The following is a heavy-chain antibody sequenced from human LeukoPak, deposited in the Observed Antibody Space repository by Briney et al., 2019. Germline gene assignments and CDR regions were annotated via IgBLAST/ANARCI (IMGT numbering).Heavy chain of an antibody. Sequence: SETLSLTCTVSGGSNSSNNYYWGWIRQPPGKGLEWIGSIYYSGTTYYNPSLKSRVTISVDTSKNQFSLKLSSVTAAATAVYYCARYTIAAPGYFDYWGQGTLVTVSS. CDR3: ARYTIAAPGYFDY. CDR1: GGSNSSNNYY. V-gene: IGHV4-39*01. D-gene: IGHD6-13*01. CDR2: IYYSGTT. J-gene: IGHJ4*02.